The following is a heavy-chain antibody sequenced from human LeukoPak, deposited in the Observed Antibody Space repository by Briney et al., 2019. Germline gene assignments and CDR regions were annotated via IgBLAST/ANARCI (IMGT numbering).Heavy chain of an antibody. J-gene: IGHJ3*02. Sequence: PSETLSLTCTVSGDSISSGDYYWSWIRQPAGKGLEWIGRISSSGSTNYNPSLKSRVTVSVDTSKNQFSLKLSSVTAADTAVYFCARGPYSYDSSGAFDIWGQGTMVTVSS. CDR3: ARGPYSYDSSGAFDI. CDR1: GDSISSGDYY. CDR2: ISSSGST. V-gene: IGHV4-61*02. D-gene: IGHD3-22*01.